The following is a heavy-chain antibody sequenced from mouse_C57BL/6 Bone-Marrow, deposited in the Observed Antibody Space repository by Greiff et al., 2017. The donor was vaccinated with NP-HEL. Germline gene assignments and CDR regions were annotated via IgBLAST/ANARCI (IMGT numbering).Heavy chain of an antibody. Sequence: QVQLQQSGAELVRPGTSVKVSCKASGYAFTNYLIAWVKQRPGQGLEWIGVINPGSGGTNYNEKFKGKATLTADKSSSTAYMQLSSLTSEDSAVYFCAREDLGYNGNYVGFAYWGQGTLVTVSA. CDR2: INPGSGGT. V-gene: IGHV1-54*01. J-gene: IGHJ3*01. CDR1: GYAFTNYL. D-gene: IGHD2-1*01. CDR3: AREDLGYNGNYVGFAY.